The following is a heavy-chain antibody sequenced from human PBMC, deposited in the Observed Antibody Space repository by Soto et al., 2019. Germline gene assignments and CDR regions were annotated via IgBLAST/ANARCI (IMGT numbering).Heavy chain of an antibody. V-gene: IGHV3-23*01. D-gene: IGHD6-19*01. Sequence: EVQLLESGGGLVQPGGSLRLSCAASGFTFSAYAMSWVRQAPGKGLEWVSSINGGGGGTFYAGSVKGRLTFARVNSRNSLFLQMSSLRADDTAVYYCAREAVSENGQGDWFDPWGQGTLVT. CDR1: GFTFSAYA. CDR3: AREAVSENGQGDWFDP. CDR2: INGGGGGT. J-gene: IGHJ5*02.